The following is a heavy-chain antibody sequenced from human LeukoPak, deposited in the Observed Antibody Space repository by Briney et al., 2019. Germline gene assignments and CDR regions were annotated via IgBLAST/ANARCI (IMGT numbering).Heavy chain of an antibody. CDR1: GGSVNSHSYY. J-gene: IGHJ3*02. V-gene: IGHV4-39*01. CDR2: IYYSGST. D-gene: IGHD3-3*01. Sequence: SETLSLTCTVSGGSVNSHSYYWGWIRQPPGKGLEWIGSIYYSGSTYYNPSLKSRVTISVDTSKNQFSLKLSSVTAADTAVYYCASHQYYDLPGGAFDIWGLGTMVTVSS. CDR3: ASHQYYDLPGGAFDI.